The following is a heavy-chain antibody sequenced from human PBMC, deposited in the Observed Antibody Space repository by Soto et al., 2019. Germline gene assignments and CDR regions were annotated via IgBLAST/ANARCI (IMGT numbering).Heavy chain of an antibody. Sequence: QVQLVESGGGVVQPGRSLRLSCAASGFTFSSYAMHRVRQAPGKGLEWVALISYDGSNKYYGDSVKGRFTISRDNSKNTLYLQMNSLRAEDTAVYYCARVSALRAFDPWGQGTLVTVSS. J-gene: IGHJ5*02. CDR1: GFTFSSYA. V-gene: IGHV3-30-3*01. CDR2: ISYDGSNK. CDR3: ARVSALRAFDP. D-gene: IGHD2-15*01.